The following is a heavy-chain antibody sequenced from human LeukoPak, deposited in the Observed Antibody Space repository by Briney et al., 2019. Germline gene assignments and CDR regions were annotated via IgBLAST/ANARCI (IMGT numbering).Heavy chain of an antibody. CDR2: IYYSGST. CDR1: GGSISSYY. CDR3: ARDPSYGDYGGY. Sequence: SETLSLTCTVSGGSISSYYWSWIRQPPGKGLEWIGYIYYSGSTNYNPSLKSRVTISVDTSKNQFSLKLSSVTAADTAVYYCARDPSYGDYGGYWGQGTLVTVSS. V-gene: IGHV4-59*01. D-gene: IGHD4-17*01. J-gene: IGHJ4*02.